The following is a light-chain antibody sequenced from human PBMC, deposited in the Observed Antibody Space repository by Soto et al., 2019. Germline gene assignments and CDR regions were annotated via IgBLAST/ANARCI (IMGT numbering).Light chain of an antibody. CDR2: GNN. CDR3: QSYDSGLYVV. J-gene: IGLJ2*01. V-gene: IGLV1-40*01. Sequence: QSVLTQPPSVSGAPGQRVTISCTGSSSNFGSSYDVHWYRQLPGTAPKLLIYGNNNRPSGVPDRFSGSKSGTSASLAITGLQAEDEADYYCQSYDSGLYVVFGGGTQPTVL. CDR1: SSNFGSSYD.